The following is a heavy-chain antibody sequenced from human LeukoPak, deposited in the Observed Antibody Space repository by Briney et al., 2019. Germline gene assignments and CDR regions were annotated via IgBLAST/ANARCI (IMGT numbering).Heavy chain of an antibody. CDR2: ISSSSSYI. CDR3: AREAYLRVEMATFDY. CDR1: GFTFSSYA. V-gene: IGHV3-21*01. D-gene: IGHD5-24*01. J-gene: IGHJ4*02. Sequence: PGGSLRLSCAASGFTFSSYAMSWVRQAPGKGLGWVSSISSSSSYIYYADSVKGRFTISRDNAKNSLYLQMNSLRAEDTAVYYCAREAYLRVEMATFDYWGQGTLVTVSS.